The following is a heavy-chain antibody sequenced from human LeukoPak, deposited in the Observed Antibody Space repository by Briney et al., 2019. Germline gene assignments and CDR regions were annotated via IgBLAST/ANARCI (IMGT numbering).Heavy chain of an antibody. J-gene: IGHJ6*03. CDR3: GLCSSTSCYANYYYYYMDV. CDR1: GGSISSSSYY. CDR2: IYYSGST. Sequence: SETLPLTCTVSGGSISSSSYYWGGIRQPPGKGLEWIGSIYYSGSTYYNPSLKSRVTISVDTSKNQFSLKLSSVTDADTAVYYCGLCSSTSCYANYYYYYMDVWGKGTTVTVSS. V-gene: IGHV4-39*01. D-gene: IGHD2-2*01.